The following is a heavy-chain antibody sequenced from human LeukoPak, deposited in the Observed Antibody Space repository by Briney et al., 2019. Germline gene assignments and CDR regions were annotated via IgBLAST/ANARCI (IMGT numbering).Heavy chain of an antibody. V-gene: IGHV4-34*01. Sequence: SETLSLTCAVYGGSFSGYYWSWIRQPPGKGLEWIGEINHSGSTNYDPSLKSRVTISVDTSKNQFSLKLSSVTAADTAVYYCARVPYYYYGMDVWGQGTTVTVSS. J-gene: IGHJ6*02. CDR1: GGSFSGYY. CDR2: INHSGST. CDR3: ARVPYYYYGMDV.